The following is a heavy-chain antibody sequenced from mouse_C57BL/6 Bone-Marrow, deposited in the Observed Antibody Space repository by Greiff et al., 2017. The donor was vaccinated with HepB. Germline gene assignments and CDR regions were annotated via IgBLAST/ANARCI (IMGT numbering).Heavy chain of an antibody. CDR2: IYPGDGDT. J-gene: IGHJ3*01. V-gene: IGHV1-80*01. Sequence: QVQLQQSGAELVKPGASVKISCKASGYAFTSYWMNWVKQRPGKGLEWIGQIYPGDGDTNYNGKFKGKATLTAYKSSSTAYMQLSSLTSEDSAVYFCASGDYDSNYVAWLSYWGQGTLVTVSA. CDR3: ASGDYDSNYVAWLSY. CDR1: GYAFTSYW. D-gene: IGHD2-5*01.